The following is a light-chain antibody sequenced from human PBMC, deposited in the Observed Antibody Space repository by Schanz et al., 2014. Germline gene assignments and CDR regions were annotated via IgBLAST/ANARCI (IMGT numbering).Light chain of an antibody. V-gene: IGLV2-14*03. CDR3: QSYDSSLSGSRV. CDR1: TSDVGGFDY. Sequence: QSALTQPASVSGSPGQSITISCTGTTSDVGGFDYVSWYQQQPGKAPKLIIYNVKTRPSGVSFRFSGSKSGNTASLAITGLQAEDEADYYCQSYDSSLSGSRVFGGGTKLTVL. J-gene: IGLJ3*02. CDR2: NVK.